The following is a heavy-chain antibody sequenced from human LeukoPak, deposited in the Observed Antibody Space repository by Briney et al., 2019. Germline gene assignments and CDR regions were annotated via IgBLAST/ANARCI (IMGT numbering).Heavy chain of an antibody. CDR2: IYYSGST. CDR3: ARGLITMIVVVSSRFDP. D-gene: IGHD3-22*01. V-gene: IGHV4-39*07. Sequence: PSETLSLTCTVSGGSISSSSYYWGWIRQPPGKGLEWIGSIYYSGSTYYNPSLKSRVTISVDTSKNQFSLKLSSVTAADTAVYYCARGLITMIVVVSSRFDPWGQGTLVTVSS. CDR1: GGSISSSSYY. J-gene: IGHJ5*02.